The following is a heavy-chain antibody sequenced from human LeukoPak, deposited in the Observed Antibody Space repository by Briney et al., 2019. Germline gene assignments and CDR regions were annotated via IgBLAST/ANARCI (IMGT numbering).Heavy chain of an antibody. CDR3: VKSDRPDYADFGLGS. J-gene: IGHJ5*02. CDR2: ISSNGGST. V-gene: IGHV3-64D*06. Sequence: GGSLTLSCSASGFTFSTHAMYWVRQAPGKGLEYVSGISSNGGSTNYADSVKGRFTISRDNSKNTLYLQMSSLRAEDTAVYYCVKSDRPDYADFGLGSWGQGTLVTVSS. D-gene: IGHD4-17*01. CDR1: GFTFSTHA.